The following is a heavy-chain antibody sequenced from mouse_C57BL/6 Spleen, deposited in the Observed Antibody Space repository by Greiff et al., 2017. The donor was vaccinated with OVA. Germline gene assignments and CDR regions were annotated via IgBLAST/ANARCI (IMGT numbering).Heavy chain of an antibody. V-gene: IGHV1-55*01. CDR2: IYPGSGST. D-gene: IGHD1-1*01. J-gene: IGHJ4*01. CDR3: ASSDYYGSSYDYYAMDY. Sequence: QVQLKQPGAELVKPGASVKMSCKASGYTFTSYWITWVKQRPGKGLEWIGDIYPGSGSTNYNEKFKSKATLTVDTSSSAAYLQLSSLTSEDSAVYYCASSDYYGSSYDYYAMDYWGQGTSVTVSS. CDR1: GYTFTSYW.